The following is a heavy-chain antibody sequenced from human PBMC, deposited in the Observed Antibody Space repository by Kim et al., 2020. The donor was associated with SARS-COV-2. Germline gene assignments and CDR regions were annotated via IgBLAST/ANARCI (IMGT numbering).Heavy chain of an antibody. Sequence: YSRALQGQVTISADKSIRTAYLQWSSLKASDTAMYYCVRLSSGYRNWFDPWGQGTLVTVSS. V-gene: IGHV5-51*01. CDR3: VRLSSGYRNWFDP. D-gene: IGHD3-22*01. J-gene: IGHJ5*02.